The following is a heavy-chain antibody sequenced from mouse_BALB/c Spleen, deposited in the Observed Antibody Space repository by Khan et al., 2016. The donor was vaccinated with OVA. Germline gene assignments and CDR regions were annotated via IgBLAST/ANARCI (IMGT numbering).Heavy chain of an antibody. CDR1: GYTFTEYT. D-gene: IGHD1-2*01. CDR3: SRRDYYAYFWFFDV. J-gene: IGHJ1*01. V-gene: IGHV1-22*01. CDR2: INPNNGGT. Sequence: EVQLQQSGPELVKPGASVKISCKTSGYTFTEYTMHWVKQSHGKSLEWIGRINPNNGGTNYNQKFKGKATLTVDTSSTTAYMELRSLTPEDSAVYYCSRRDYYAYFWFFDVWGAGTTVTVSS.